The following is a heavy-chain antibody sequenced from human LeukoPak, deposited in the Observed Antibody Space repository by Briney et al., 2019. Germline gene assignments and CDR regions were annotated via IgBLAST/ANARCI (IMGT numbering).Heavy chain of an antibody. CDR2: INPNSGAT. D-gene: IGHD2-2*02. CDR3: ARGYCSSTSCYSFDFDY. V-gene: IGHV1-2*02. J-gene: IGHJ4*02. CDR1: GYTFTGYY. Sequence: AASVKVSCKASGYTFTGYYMHWVRQAPGQGLEWMGWINPNSGATNYAQKFQGRVTMTRDTSISTAYMELSRLRSDDTAVYYCARGYCSSTSCYSFDFDYWGQGTLVTVSS.